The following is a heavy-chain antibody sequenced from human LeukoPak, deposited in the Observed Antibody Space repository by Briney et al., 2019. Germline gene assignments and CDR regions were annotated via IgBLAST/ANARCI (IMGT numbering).Heavy chain of an antibody. J-gene: IGHJ4*02. CDR2: ISAYNGNT. Sequence: GASVKVSCKASGYTFTSYGISWVRQAPGQGLEWMGWISAYNGNTNYAQKLQGRVTMTTDTSTSTAYMELRSLRSDDTAVYYCAREASLGYSSSWYVPHFDYRGQGTLVTVSS. CDR1: GYTFTSYG. D-gene: IGHD6-13*01. V-gene: IGHV1-18*01. CDR3: AREASLGYSSSWYVPHFDY.